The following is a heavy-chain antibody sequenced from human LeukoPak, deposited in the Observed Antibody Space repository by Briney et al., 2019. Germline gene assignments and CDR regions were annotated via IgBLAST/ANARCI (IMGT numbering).Heavy chain of an antibody. V-gene: IGHV1-18*01. Sequence: ASVKVSCKASGGTFSSYAISWVRQAPGQGLEWMGWISAYNGNTNYAQKLQGRVTMTTDTSTSTAYMELRSLRSDDTAVYYCARDRVFGVVIPRPNWFDPWGQGTLVTVSS. CDR2: ISAYNGNT. CDR3: ARDRVFGVVIPRPNWFDP. D-gene: IGHD3-3*01. J-gene: IGHJ5*02. CDR1: GGTFSSYA.